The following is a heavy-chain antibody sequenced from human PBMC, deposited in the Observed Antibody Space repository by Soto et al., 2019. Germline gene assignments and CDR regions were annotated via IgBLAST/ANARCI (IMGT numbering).Heavy chain of an antibody. CDR2: IYTSGST. CDR3: ARDLLEFWSGYYYDCMHS. V-gene: IGHV4-4*07. CDR1: CGSISSYY. J-gene: IGHJ6*02. Sequence: SSKPLSLTCTVYCGSISSYYWSWIRQPAGKGLEWIGRIYTSGSTNYNPSLKSRVTMSVDTSKNQFSLKLSSVTAADTAVYYCARDLLEFWSGYYYDCMHSWGQGPTVT. D-gene: IGHD3-3*01.